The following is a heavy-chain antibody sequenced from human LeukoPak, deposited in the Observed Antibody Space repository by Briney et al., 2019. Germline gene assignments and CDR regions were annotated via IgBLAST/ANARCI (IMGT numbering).Heavy chain of an antibody. V-gene: IGHV1-3*01. Sequence: ASVKVSCKASGYTFTTYTMHWVRQAPGHRLEWMGWINAGNGNTKYSQKLQGRVTITRDTSASTAYMELSSLRSEDTAVYYCARDGLPTTVTGHFQHWGQGTLVTVSS. CDR1: GYTFTTYT. CDR2: INAGNGNT. J-gene: IGHJ1*01. D-gene: IGHD4-17*01. CDR3: ARDGLPTTVTGHFQH.